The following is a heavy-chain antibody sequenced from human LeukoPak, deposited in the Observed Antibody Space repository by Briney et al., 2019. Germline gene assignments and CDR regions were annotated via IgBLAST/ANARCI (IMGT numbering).Heavy chain of an antibody. J-gene: IGHJ6*04. CDR3: AELGITMIGGV. V-gene: IGHV3-7*01. D-gene: IGHD3-10*02. Sequence: GGSLRLSCAASGFTFSSYWMSWVRQAPGKGLEWVANIKQDGSEKYYVDSVRGRFTISRDNAKNSLYLQMNSLRDEDTAVYYCAELGITMIGGVWGKGTTVTISS. CDR1: GFTFSSYW. CDR2: IKQDGSEK.